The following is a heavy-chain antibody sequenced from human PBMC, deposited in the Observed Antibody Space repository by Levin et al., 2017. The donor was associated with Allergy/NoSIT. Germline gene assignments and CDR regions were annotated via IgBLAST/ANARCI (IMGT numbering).Heavy chain of an antibody. CDR1: GFTFSSYW. CDR3: ARDRGGSSSWIDY. V-gene: IGHV3-74*03. J-gene: IGHJ4*02. CDR2: IYSDGGST. Sequence: GGSLRLSCAASGFTFSSYWMHWVRQAPGKGLVWVSRIYSDGGSTKYADSVKGRFTISRDNAKNTLYLQMNSLRAEDTAVYYCARDRGGSSSWIDYWGQGTLVTVSS. D-gene: IGHD6-13*01.